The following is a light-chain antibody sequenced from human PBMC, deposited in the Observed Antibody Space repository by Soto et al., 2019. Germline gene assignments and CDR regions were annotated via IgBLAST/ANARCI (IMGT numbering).Light chain of an antibody. V-gene: IGKV3-20*01. Sequence: EIVLTQSPGTLSLSPGDTATLSCRASQSVSSTYLAWYQQKPGQAPRLLIYGASSRATGIPDRFSGSGSGKDFNLPIIRLEPEDFPLYYCEQYGYLITFGQGTRLEIK. CDR1: QSVSSTY. J-gene: IGKJ5*01. CDR2: GAS. CDR3: EQYGYLIT.